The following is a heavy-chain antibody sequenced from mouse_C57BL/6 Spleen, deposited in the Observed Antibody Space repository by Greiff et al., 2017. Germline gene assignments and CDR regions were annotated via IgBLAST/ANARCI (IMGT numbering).Heavy chain of an antibody. J-gene: IGHJ1*03. V-gene: IGHV1-39*01. D-gene: IGHD1-1*01. Sequence: VQLQQSGPELVKPGASVKISCKASGYSFTDYNMNWVKQSNGKSLEWIGVINPNYGTTSYNQKFKGKATLTVDQSSSTAYMQIYSLSSEYSAVYYCASLGTTVVARYCYFDVWGTGTTVTVSS. CDR2: INPNYGTT. CDR3: ASLGTTVVARYCYFDV. CDR1: GYSFTDYN.